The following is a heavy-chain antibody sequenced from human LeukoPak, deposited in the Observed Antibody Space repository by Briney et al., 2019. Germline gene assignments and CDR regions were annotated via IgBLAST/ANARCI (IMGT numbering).Heavy chain of an antibody. Sequence: GGSLRLSCAASGLTFSSYAMHWVRQAPGKGLEWVAVISYDGSNKYYADSVKGRFTISRDNSKNTLYLQMNSLRAEDTAVYYCAKDHVYDSSGYYDYWGQGTLVTVSS. CDR3: AKDHVYDSSGYYDY. CDR1: GLTFSSYA. CDR2: ISYDGSNK. V-gene: IGHV3-30*07. J-gene: IGHJ4*02. D-gene: IGHD3-22*01.